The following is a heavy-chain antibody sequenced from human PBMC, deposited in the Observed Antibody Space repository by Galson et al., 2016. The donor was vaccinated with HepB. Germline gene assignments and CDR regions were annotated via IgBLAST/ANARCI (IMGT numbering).Heavy chain of an antibody. CDR2: ISSGGDLT. Sequence: SLRLSCAASGFNFSDYAMYWVRQAPGKALDFVSAISSGGDLTYYADSVKGRFSVSRDNSKTTLFLQMSSLRVEDTAVYYCVNDCYDFSWHFDRWGRGTLVSVSS. J-gene: IGHJ2*01. D-gene: IGHD3/OR15-3a*01. CDR1: GFNFSDYA. V-gene: IGHV3-64D*06. CDR3: VNDCYDFSWHFDR.